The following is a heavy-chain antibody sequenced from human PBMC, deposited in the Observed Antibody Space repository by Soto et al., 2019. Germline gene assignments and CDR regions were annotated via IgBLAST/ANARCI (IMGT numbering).Heavy chain of an antibody. D-gene: IGHD2-15*01. Sequence: QVQLVESGGGVVQPGRSLRLSCAASGFTFSSYGMHWVRQAPGKGLEWVAVIWYDGSNKYYADSVKGRFTISRDNSKNTLYLQMNSLRADDTAVYYCARGVVCFDYWGQGTLVTVSS. CDR3: ARGVVCFDY. CDR2: IWYDGSNK. V-gene: IGHV3-33*01. CDR1: GFTFSSYG. J-gene: IGHJ4*02.